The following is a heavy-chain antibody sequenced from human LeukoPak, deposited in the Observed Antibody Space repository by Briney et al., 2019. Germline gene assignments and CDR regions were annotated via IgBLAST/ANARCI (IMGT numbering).Heavy chain of an antibody. D-gene: IGHD4-17*01. CDR1: GYIFTSYY. CDR2: INPSGGST. J-gene: IGHJ5*02. V-gene: IGHV1-46*01. Sequence: ASVKVSCKASGYIFTSYYMHWVRQAPGQGLEWMGIINPSGGSTSYAQKFQGRVTMTRDMSTSTVYMELSSLRSEDTAVYYCARGISGYGDYDGSWFDPWGQGTLVTVSS. CDR3: ARGISGYGDYDGSWFDP.